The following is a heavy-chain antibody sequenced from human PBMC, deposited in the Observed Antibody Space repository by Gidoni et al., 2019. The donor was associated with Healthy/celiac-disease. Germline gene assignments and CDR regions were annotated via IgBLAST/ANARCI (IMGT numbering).Heavy chain of an antibody. V-gene: IGHV3-33*01. J-gene: IGHJ5*02. CDR2: IWYDGSNK. Sequence: QVQLVESGGGVVQPGRSLRLSCAASGFNFSSYGMHWVRQAPGKGLEWVAVIWYDGSNKYYADSVKGRFTISRDNSKNTLYLQMNSLRAEDTAVYYCARGGTNYDFWSGSASWFDPWGQGTLVTVSS. CDR3: ARGGTNYDFWSGSASWFDP. D-gene: IGHD3-3*01. CDR1: GFNFSSYG.